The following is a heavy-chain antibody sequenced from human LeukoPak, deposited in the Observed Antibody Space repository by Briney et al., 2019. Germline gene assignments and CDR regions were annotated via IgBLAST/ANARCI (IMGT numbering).Heavy chain of an antibody. CDR3: AGEVRARDGYNYGGSDY. CDR2: ISATGST. Sequence: KPSQTLSLTCTVSGGSISSGSYYWTWIRQPGGKGLEWIGSISATGSTNYNPSLKSRVTISIDTSKNQFSLKLSSVTAADTAVYYCAGEVRARDGYNYGGSDYWGQGTLVTVSS. V-gene: IGHV4-61*02. D-gene: IGHD5-24*01. J-gene: IGHJ4*02. CDR1: GGSISSGSYY.